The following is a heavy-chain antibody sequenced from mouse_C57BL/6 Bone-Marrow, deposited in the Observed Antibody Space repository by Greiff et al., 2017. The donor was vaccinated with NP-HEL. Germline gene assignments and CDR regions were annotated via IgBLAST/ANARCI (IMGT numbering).Heavy chain of an antibody. CDR2: IYPGSGNT. CDR3: ARSWAYSNYLYYFDY. Sequence: QVQLQQSGAELVRPGASVKLSCKASGYTFTDYYINWVKQRPGQGLEWIARIYPGSGNTYYIEKFKGKATLTAEKSSSTAYMQLSSLPSEDSAVYFCARSWAYSNYLYYFDYWGQGTTLTVSS. D-gene: IGHD2-5*01. J-gene: IGHJ2*01. V-gene: IGHV1-76*01. CDR1: GYTFTDYY.